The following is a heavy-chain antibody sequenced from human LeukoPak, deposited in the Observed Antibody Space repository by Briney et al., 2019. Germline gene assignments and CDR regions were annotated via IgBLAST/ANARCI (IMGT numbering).Heavy chain of an antibody. CDR2: INPNSGGT. D-gene: IGHD1-26*01. CDR3: AREGDIVGATTIDY. J-gene: IGHJ4*02. V-gene: IGHV1-2*02. Sequence: ASVKVSCKASGYTFTGYYMHWVRQAPGQGLEWMGWINPNSGGTNNAQKFQGRVTMTRDTSISTAYMELSRLRSDDTAVYYCAREGDIVGATTIDYWGQGTLVTVSS. CDR1: GYTFTGYY.